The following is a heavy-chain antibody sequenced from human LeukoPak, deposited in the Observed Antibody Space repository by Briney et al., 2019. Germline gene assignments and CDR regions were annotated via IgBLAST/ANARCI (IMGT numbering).Heavy chain of an antibody. D-gene: IGHD2-8*02. V-gene: IGHV4-34*01. Sequence: SETLSLTCAVYGGSFSGYYWSWIRQPPGKGLEWIGEINHSGSTYYNPSLKSRVTISVDTSKNQFSLKLSSVTAADTAVYYCAVLVYWGQGTLVTVSS. CDR2: INHSGST. J-gene: IGHJ4*02. CDR3: AVLVY. CDR1: GGSFSGYY.